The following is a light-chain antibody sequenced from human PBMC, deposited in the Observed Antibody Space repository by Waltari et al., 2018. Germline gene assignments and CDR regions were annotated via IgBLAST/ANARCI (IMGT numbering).Light chain of an antibody. CDR3: QQYGSSPHT. CDR2: AAS. J-gene: IGKJ2*01. V-gene: IGKV3-20*01. Sequence: EIVLTQSPRTLSLSPGERATLSCRARQSVSSTYLAWYQQKPGQAPRPLIYAASSRATGIPDRFSGSGSGTDFTLTISRLEPEDFAVYYCQQYGSSPHTFGQGTKLEIK. CDR1: QSVSSTY.